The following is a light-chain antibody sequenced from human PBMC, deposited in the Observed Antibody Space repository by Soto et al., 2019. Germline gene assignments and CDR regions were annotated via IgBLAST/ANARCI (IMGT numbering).Light chain of an antibody. CDR3: QQYKSYPWT. J-gene: IGKJ1*01. CDR1: QSISNW. CDR2: KTS. Sequence: DIQMTQSPSTLSASVGDRVTSTCRASQSISNWLAWYQQKPGTAPKLLIYKTSSLESGVPSRFSGSGSGTEFTLTISSLQPDDVAIYYCQQYKSYPWTFGQGTKVEMK. V-gene: IGKV1-5*03.